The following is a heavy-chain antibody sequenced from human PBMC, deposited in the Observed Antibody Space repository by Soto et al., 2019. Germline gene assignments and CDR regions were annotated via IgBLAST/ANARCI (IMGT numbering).Heavy chain of an antibody. D-gene: IGHD6-19*01. CDR3: AREKSSSGWFDY. J-gene: IGHJ4*02. V-gene: IGHV3-23*01. CDR2: ISGSGDKT. Sequence: GSLRLSCAASGFTFSSYAMSWVRQAPGKGLEWVSAISGSGDKTYYPDSVKGRFTISRDNSKNTLYLQMNSLRAEDTAIYYCAREKSSSGWFDYWGQGTLVTVS. CDR1: GFTFSSYA.